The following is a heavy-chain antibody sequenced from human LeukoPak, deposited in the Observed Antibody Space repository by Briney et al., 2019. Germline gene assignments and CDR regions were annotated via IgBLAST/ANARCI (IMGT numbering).Heavy chain of an antibody. Sequence: GGSLRLSCAASGFTFSGSAMHWVRQASGKGLEWVGRIRSKANSYATAYAASVKGRFTISRDDSKNTAYLQMNSLKTEDTAVYYCTRHWNGDYDWGKFDYWGQGTLVTVSS. V-gene: IGHV3-73*01. J-gene: IGHJ4*02. D-gene: IGHD4-17*01. CDR1: GFTFSGSA. CDR3: TRHWNGDYDWGKFDY. CDR2: IRSKANSYAT.